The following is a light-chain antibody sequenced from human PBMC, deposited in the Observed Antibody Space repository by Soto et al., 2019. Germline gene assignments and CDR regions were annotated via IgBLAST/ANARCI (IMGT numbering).Light chain of an antibody. CDR1: QGISNS. CDR2: VVS. Sequence: EIVMTQSPATLSVSPGERATLSCRASQGISNSLAWYQQKPGQAPRLLIYVVSTRATGIPARFSGSGSGTEFTLTISSLQSEDFAVYYCQQYNNWPSLTFGGGTKVDTK. J-gene: IGKJ4*01. V-gene: IGKV3-15*01. CDR3: QQYNNWPSLT.